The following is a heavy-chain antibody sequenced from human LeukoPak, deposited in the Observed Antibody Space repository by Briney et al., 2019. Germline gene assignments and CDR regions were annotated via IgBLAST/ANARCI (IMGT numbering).Heavy chain of an antibody. V-gene: IGHV4-34*01. CDR3: AKVAYDSSGYYGFD. D-gene: IGHD3-22*01. CDR2: INHSGST. CDR1: GVSFSSYY. J-gene: IGHJ4*02. Sequence: SETLSLTCAVYGVSFSSYYWSWIRQPPGKGLEWIGEINHSGSTNYNPSLKSRVTISVDTSKNQFSLKLSSVTAADTAVYYCAKVAYDSSGYYGFDWGQGTLVTVSS.